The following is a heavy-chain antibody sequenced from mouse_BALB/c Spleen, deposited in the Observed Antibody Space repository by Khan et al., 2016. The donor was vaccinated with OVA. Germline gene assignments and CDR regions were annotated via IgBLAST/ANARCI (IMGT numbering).Heavy chain of an antibody. D-gene: IGHD3-1*01. CDR1: GYSITSGYF. J-gene: IGHJ3*01. CDR2: IRYDGDS. V-gene: IGHV3-6*02. Sequence: EVQLQESGPGLVKSSQSLSLTCSVTGYSITSGYFWNWIRQFPGNNLEWMGYIRYDGDSNYNPSLKNRISITRDTSKNQFFLKLNSVNPEDTATYYCARGGSSGPAWFTYWGQGTLVTVSA. CDR3: ARGGSSGPAWFTY.